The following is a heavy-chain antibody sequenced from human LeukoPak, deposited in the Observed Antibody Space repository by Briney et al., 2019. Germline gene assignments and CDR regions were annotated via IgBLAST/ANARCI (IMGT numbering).Heavy chain of an antibody. CDR2: IYSGGNT. J-gene: IGHJ3*02. D-gene: IGHD1-26*01. CDR3: ARTRVGNGYDSFDI. V-gene: IGHV3-53*01. Sequence: GGSLRLSCAVSGLSVSTNYMSWVRLAPEKGLEWVSIIYSGGNTYYADSLEGRFTISRDTFKNTLHLQMNSLRAEDTAVYYCARTRVGNGYDSFDIWGQGTIVTVSS. CDR1: GLSVSTNY.